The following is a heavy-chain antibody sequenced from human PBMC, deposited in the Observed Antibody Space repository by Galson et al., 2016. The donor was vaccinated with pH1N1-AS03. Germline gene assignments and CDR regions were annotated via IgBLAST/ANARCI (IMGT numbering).Heavy chain of an antibody. CDR2: ISSDGDT. Sequence: SLRLSCAASGFTFSSYSIHWVRQAPGKGLEYVSAISSDGDTYYTDSVKGRFTISRDRSKNTVYLQMGSLRPEGVAVYYCAREAEHYYYALDVWGQGTTVTVSS. V-gene: IGHV3-64*02. CDR3: AREAEHYYYALDV. CDR1: GFTFSSYS. J-gene: IGHJ6*02.